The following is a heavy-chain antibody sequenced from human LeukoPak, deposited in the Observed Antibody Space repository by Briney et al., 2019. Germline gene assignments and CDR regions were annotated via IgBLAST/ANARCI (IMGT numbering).Heavy chain of an antibody. CDR2: ISYDGSNK. V-gene: IGHV3-30-3*01. D-gene: IGHD4-17*01. CDR3: ARRTTVTTTGDY. J-gene: IGHJ4*02. CDR1: GFTFSSYA. Sequence: GRSLRLSCAASGFTFSSYAMHWVRQAPGKGLEWVAVISYDGSNKYCADSVKGRFTISRDNSKNTLYLQMNSLRAEDTAVYYCARRTTVTTTGDYWGQGTLVTVSS.